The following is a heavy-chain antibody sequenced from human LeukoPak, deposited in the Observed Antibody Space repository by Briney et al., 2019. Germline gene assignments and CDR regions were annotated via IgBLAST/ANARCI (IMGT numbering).Heavy chain of an antibody. CDR1: GGSFSGYY. V-gene: IGHV4-34*01. Sequence: SETLSLTCAVYGGSFSGYYWSWIRQPPGKGLEWIGEINHSGSTNYNPSLKSRVTVSVDTSKNQFSLKLSSVTAADTAVYYCARDRARTYYHDSSGYSYGMDVWGQGTTVTVSS. D-gene: IGHD3-22*01. J-gene: IGHJ6*02. CDR2: INHSGST. CDR3: ARDRARTYYHDSSGYSYGMDV.